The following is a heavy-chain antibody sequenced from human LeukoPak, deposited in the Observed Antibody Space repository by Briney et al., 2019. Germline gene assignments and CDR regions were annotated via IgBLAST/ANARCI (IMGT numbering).Heavy chain of an antibody. CDR1: GFTFGSHW. CDR3: ARVGRVTQYADDY. V-gene: IGHV3-7*01. D-gene: IGHD5-18*01. CDR2: IKQDGSEK. J-gene: IGHJ4*02. Sequence: GGSLRLSCAVSGFTFGSHWMTWVRQAPGKGLEWVATIKQDGSEKYYGDSVKGRFTISRDNAKSSLYLQMSSLRAEDTAVHYCARVGRVTQYADDYWGRGTLVTVSS.